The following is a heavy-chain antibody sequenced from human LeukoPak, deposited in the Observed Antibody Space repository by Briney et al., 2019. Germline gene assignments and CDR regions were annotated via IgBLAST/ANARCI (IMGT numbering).Heavy chain of an antibody. V-gene: IGHV3-30*18. D-gene: IGHD5-18*01. CDR3: AKGDEGTAMVSLIDY. J-gene: IGHJ4*02. CDR1: GFTFSSYG. Sequence: GASLRLSCAASGFTFSSYGMHWVRQAPGKGLEWVAVISYDGSNKYYADSVKGRFTISRDNSKNTLYLQMNSLRAEDTAVYYCAKGDEGTAMVSLIDYWGQGTLVTVSS. CDR2: ISYDGSNK.